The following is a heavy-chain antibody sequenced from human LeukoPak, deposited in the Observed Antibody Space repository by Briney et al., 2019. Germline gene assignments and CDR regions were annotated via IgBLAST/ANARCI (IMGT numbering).Heavy chain of an antibody. V-gene: IGHV4-38-2*01. J-gene: IGHJ4*02. D-gene: IGHD1-26*01. CDR1: GYSVSDTYF. CDR2: VYHSGTS. CDR3: ARVGGGYELRGLDY. Sequence: SETLSLTCAVSGYSVSDTYFWGWIRRPPGKWLEWIGSVYHSGTSRYNSSLKSRITMSVDSSKNVFSLNLKSVTAADTAVYYCARVGGGYELRGLDYWGQGILVIVSS.